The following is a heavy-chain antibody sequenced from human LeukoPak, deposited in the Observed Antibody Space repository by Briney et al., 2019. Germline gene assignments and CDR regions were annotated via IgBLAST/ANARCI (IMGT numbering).Heavy chain of an antibody. CDR1: GGTFSSYA. J-gene: IGHJ4*02. CDR2: IIPIFGTA. V-gene: IGHV1-69*05. CDR3: AREGTGTTSPFDY. Sequence: ASVKVSCKASGGTFSSYAISWVRQAPGQGLEWMGGIIPIFGTANYAQKFQGRVTITTDESTSTAYMELSSLRSEDTAVYYCAREGTGTTSPFDYWGQGTLVTVSS. D-gene: IGHD1-7*01.